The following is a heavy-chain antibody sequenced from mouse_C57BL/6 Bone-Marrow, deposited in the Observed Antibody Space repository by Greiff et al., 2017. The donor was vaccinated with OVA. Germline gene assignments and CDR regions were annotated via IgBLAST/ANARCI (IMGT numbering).Heavy chain of an antibody. V-gene: IGHV1-72*01. CDR1: GYTFTSYW. D-gene: IGHD4-1*01. CDR3: ARGGLAYLDY. Sequence: QVQLKESGAELVKPGASVKLSCKASGYTFTSYWMHWVKQRTGRGLEWIGRLDPNSGGTKENEKFKSKATLTVDKPSSTAYMQLSSLTSEDSAVYYCARGGLAYLDYWGQGTTLTVSS. CDR2: LDPNSGGT. J-gene: IGHJ2*01.